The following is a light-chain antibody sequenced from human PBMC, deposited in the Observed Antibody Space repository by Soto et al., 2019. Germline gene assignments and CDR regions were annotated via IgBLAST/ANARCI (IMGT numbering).Light chain of an antibody. V-gene: IGKV3-15*01. CDR1: QSVRSN. CDR3: QQYHYWPPIT. J-gene: IGKJ5*01. CDR2: GAF. Sequence: EIVMTQSPVTLSVSPGERATLSCRASQSVRSNLAWYQQKPGQAPSLLIYGAFTRATGIPTRFSGTGSGTEFALTISSLQSEDFAVYYCQQYHYWPPITFGQGTRLEIK.